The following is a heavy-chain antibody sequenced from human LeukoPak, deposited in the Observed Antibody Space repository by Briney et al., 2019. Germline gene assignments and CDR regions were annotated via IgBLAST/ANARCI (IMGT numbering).Heavy chain of an antibody. CDR2: IIPIFGTA. Sequence: SVKVSCKASGGTFSSYAISWARQAPGQGLEWMGGIIPIFGTANYAQKFQGRVTITTDESTSTAYMELSSLRSEDTAAYYCARSQGYSGYDEYCGGDCEFDYWGQGTLVTVSS. CDR1: GGTFSSYA. J-gene: IGHJ4*02. V-gene: IGHV1-69*05. D-gene: IGHD2-21*02. CDR3: ARSQGYSGYDEYCGGDCEFDY.